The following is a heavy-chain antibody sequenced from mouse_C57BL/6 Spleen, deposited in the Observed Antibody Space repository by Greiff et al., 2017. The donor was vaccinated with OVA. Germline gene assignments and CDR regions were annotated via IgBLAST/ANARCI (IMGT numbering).Heavy chain of an antibody. CDR2: ISDDGSN. Sequence: EVQLVESGPDLVKPSQSLTLTCSVTGYSITSGYNWNWNRKLPGNKLEWVGYISDDGSNNYNPSLKNRISITRDTSKNQFFLKLNSVTTEDTATCDSAIAYDYDLDYWGQGTTLTVSS. CDR3: AIAYDYDLDY. D-gene: IGHD2-4*01. V-gene: IGHV3-6*01. J-gene: IGHJ2*01. CDR1: GYSITSGYN.